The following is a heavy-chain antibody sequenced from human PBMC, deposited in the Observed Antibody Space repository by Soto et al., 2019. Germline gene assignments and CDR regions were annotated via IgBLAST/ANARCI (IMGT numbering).Heavy chain of an antibody. D-gene: IGHD4-4*01. J-gene: IGHJ4*02. V-gene: IGHV4-59*01. CDR1: GGSISTYY. CDR2: IYYTGST. Sequence: SETLSLTCTVSGGSISTYYWSWVRQSPGKGLEWIGYIYYTGSTDYNPSLESRVTISVDASRDQLSLRMDSLTAADTAVYYCARGYRNSPLFEYWGQGILVT. CDR3: ARGYRNSPLFEY.